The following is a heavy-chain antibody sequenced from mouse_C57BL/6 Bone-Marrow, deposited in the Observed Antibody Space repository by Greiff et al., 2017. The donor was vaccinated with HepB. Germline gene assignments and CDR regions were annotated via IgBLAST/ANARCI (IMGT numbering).Heavy chain of an antibody. CDR2: IYPGSGST. J-gene: IGHJ2*01. CDR1: GYTFTSYW. D-gene: IGHD1-1*01. CDR3: AEGTFTTVVATDY. V-gene: IGHV1-55*01. Sequence: QVQLKESGAELVKPGASVKMSCKASGYTFTSYWITWVKQRPGQGLEWIGDIYPGSGSTNYNEKFKSKATLTVDTSSSTAYMQLSSLTSEDSAVYYCAEGTFTTVVATDYWGQGTTLTVSS.